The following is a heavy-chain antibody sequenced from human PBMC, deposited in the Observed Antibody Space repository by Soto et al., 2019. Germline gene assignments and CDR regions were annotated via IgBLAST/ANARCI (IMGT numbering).Heavy chain of an antibody. CDR1: GDSFSSGSFY. Sequence: PPGTLTLTCTPSGDSFSSGSFYWGWIRQPPGTGRVWRESIYYSGSTYDNQSLGSRASMSIDTANDQFSLMPKSVLDADATPDYCARLRSSVVNQAYFDVWGQGTLVTVSS. V-gene: IGHV4-39*01. J-gene: IGHJ4*02. CDR2: IYYSGST. D-gene: IGHD3-10*01. CDR3: ARLRSSVVNQAYFDV.